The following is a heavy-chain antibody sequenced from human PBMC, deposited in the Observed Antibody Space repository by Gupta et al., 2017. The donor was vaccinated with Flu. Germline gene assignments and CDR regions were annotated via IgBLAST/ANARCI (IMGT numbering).Heavy chain of an antibody. V-gene: IGHV4-39*01. Sequence: RQPPGKGLEWIGSIYYSGNTYYNPSLKSRGTISVDTSKNQFSLKLSSVTAADTAVYFCARHFVGYCSGGTCFDENDYWGQGALVTVSS. CDR2: IYYSGNT. D-gene: IGHD2-15*01. CDR3: ARHFVGYCSGGTCFDENDY. J-gene: IGHJ4*02.